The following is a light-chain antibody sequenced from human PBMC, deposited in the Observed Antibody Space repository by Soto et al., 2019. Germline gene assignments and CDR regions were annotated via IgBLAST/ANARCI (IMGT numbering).Light chain of an antibody. CDR3: QQSYSTPVT. CDR2: AES. V-gene: IGKV1-39*01. CDR1: QSIRSY. Sequence: DIHVTQAPSSVSASLGDRVASTCRASQSIRSYLNCYQQKPGKAPKLMIYAESSLQSGVPSRFSGSGSGTDFTLTISSLQPEDFATYYCQQSYSTPVTFGQGTRLEIK. J-gene: IGKJ5*01.